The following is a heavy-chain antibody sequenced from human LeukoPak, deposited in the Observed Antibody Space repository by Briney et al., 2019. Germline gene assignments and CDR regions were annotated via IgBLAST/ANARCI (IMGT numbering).Heavy chain of an antibody. V-gene: IGHV3-23*01. CDR2: VSSGGNS. J-gene: IGHJ4*02. CDR1: GFTFSSYA. CDR3: AKDRYSDNTGHHYENEY. D-gene: IGHD3-22*01. Sequence: GGSLRLSCAASGFTFSSYAVSWVRQAPGKGLDWVSAVSSGGNSNYADSVTGRFTISRDNSKNTLYLQMNSLRAEDTAVYYCAKDRYSDNTGHHYENEYWGQGTLVTVSS.